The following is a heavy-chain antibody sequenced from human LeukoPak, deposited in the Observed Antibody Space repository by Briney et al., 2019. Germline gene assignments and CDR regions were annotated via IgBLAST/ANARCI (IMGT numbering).Heavy chain of an antibody. CDR2: IKQDGSEK. J-gene: IGHJ3*02. V-gene: IGHV3-7*03. CDR3: ARRAALDI. Sequence: GGSLRLSCVASGFTFSSYWMSWVRQAPGKGLEWVANIKQDGSEKYYVDSVKGRFTISRDNAKNSLYLQMNSLRAEDTAVYYCARRAALDIWGQGTMVTVSS. CDR1: GFTFSSYW.